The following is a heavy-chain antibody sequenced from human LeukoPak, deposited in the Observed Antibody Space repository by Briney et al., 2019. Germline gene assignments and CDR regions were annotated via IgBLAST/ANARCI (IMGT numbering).Heavy chain of an antibody. V-gene: IGHV6-1*01. CDR1: GDSLSTDSAA. CDR3: VREYSSSFDY. D-gene: IGHD6-6*01. J-gene: IGHJ4*02. CDR2: TYYRSKWYN. Sequence: SQTLSLTCALSGDSLSTDSAAWDWLRQSPSRGHEWLARTYYRSKWYNAYVVSVKSRITVNPDTSKNQLSLHLNSVTPEDTAVYYCVREYSSSFDYWGQGTLVTVSS.